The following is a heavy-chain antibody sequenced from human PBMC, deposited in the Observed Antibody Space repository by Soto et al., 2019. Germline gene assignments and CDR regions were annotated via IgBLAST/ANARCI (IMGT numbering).Heavy chain of an antibody. V-gene: IGHV3-23*01. D-gene: IGHD4-17*01. CDR1: GFSFSSYA. J-gene: IGHJ4*02. CDR2: ISNSGGST. CDR3: AKDPTVSLRGSDY. Sequence: EVQLLESGGGLVQPGGSLRLSCAASGFSFSSYAMTWVHQAPGKGLEWVSTISNSGGSTYYADSVKGRFTISRDNSKNTLYLQMNSLRDEDTAVYYCAKDPTVSLRGSDYWGQGNLVTVSS.